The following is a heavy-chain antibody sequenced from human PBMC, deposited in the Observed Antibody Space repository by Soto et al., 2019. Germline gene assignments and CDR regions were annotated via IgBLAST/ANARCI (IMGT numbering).Heavy chain of an antibody. V-gene: IGHV1-46*01. J-gene: IGHJ4*02. CDR3: ARDWEFGF. CDR1: GYSFSSFC. D-gene: IGHD3-10*01. Sequence: ASVKVSCKASGYSFSSFCMHWVRQAPGQGLEWMGVINPSGDSTTYAQKFQGRVTMTKDTSTSTLYMELSSLTSEDTAVYFCARDWEFGFWGQGTLVTVSS. CDR2: INPSGDST.